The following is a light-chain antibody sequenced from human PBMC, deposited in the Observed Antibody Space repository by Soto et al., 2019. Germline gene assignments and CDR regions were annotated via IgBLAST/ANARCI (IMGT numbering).Light chain of an antibody. CDR1: QSVSSY. J-gene: IGKJ1*01. CDR2: DAS. Sequence: ETVLTQSPATLSLSAGDRATLSCRASQSVSSYLAWYQQKPGQAPRLLIYDASNRATGIPARFSGSGSGTEFTLTIGSLQSEDSAVYYCQQYQNLWTFGQGTKVDIK. V-gene: IGKV3-11*01. CDR3: QQYQNLWT.